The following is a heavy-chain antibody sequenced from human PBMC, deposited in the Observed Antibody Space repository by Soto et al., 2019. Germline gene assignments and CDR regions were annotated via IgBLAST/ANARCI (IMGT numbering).Heavy chain of an antibody. Sequence: SVKGSCKASGDTDTNYVISWVREAPGQGLEWMGGIFPKFGTTYSAQKLQDRLTITADESTSTVYMQLSSLRLDDTAVYYCEAEMTFGKLSVVWGQGTTVTVSS. CDR3: EAEMTFGKLSVV. J-gene: IGHJ6*02. D-gene: IGHD3-16*02. V-gene: IGHV1-69*01. CDR2: IFPKFGTT. CDR1: GDTDTNYV.